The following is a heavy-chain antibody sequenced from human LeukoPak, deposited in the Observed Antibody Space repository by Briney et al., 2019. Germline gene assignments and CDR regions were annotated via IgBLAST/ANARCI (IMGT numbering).Heavy chain of an antibody. CDR3: ARDTGGVSPYYYGMDV. CDR1: GGSISSYY. Sequence: SETLPLTCTVSGGSISSYYWSWIRQPPGKGLEWIGYIYYSGSTNYNPSLKSRVTISVDTSKNQFSLKLSSVTAADTAVYYCARDTGGVSPYYYGMDVWGQGTTVTVSS. V-gene: IGHV4-59*01. CDR2: IYYSGST. J-gene: IGHJ6*02. D-gene: IGHD2-8*02.